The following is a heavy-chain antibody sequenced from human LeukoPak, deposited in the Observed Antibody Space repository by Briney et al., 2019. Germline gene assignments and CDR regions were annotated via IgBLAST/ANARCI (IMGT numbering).Heavy chain of an antibody. CDR1: GGSFSGYY. D-gene: IGHD2-2*01. J-gene: IGHJ4*02. CDR2: INHSGST. CDR3: ARVGFCSSTSCYPLDY. Sequence: SETLSLTCAVYGGSFSGYYWSWIRQPPGKGLEWIGEINHSGSTNYNPSLKSRVTISVDTSKNQFSLKLSSVTAADTAVYYCARVGFCSSTSCYPLDYWGQGTLVTVSS. V-gene: IGHV4-34*01.